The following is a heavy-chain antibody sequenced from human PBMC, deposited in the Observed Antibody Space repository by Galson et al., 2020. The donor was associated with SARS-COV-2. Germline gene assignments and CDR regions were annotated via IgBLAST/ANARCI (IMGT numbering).Heavy chain of an antibody. CDR1: GGSISSGPHY. CDR3: ALDSGTVSWANYYYYYGMDV. CDR2: INYSGLT. V-gene: IGHV4-31*03. J-gene: IGHJ6*02. Sequence: SETLSLTCTVSGGSISSGPHYWSWIRQHPGKGLEWIGYINYSGLTHYNPSLKSRLTISVDTSKNQVSLKVSSVTAADTAVYYCALDSGTVSWANYYYYYGMDVWGQGTTVTVSS. D-gene: IGHD4-4*01.